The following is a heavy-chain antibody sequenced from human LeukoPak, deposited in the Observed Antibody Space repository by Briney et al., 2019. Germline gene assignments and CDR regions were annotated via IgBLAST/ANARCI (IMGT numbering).Heavy chain of an antibody. D-gene: IGHD6-13*01. CDR2: IYYSGST. CDR1: GGSISSYY. CDR3: ARDPYGSWLYGMDV. V-gene: IGHV4-59*01. Sequence: SETLSLTCTVSGGSISSYYWSWIRQPPGKGLEWIGYIYYSGSTNHNPSLKSRVTISVDTSKNQFSLKLSSVTAADTAVYYCARDPYGSWLYGMDVWGQGTTVTVSS. J-gene: IGHJ6*02.